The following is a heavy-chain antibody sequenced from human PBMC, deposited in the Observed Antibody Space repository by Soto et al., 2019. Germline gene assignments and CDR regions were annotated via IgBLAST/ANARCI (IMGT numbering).Heavy chain of an antibody. D-gene: IGHD2-21*02. CDR2: ISSNGGST. Sequence: PWGSLRLSCSASGFTFSSYAMHWVRQAPGKGLEYVSAISSNGGSTYYADSVKGRFTISRDNSKNTLYLQMSSLRAEDTAVYYCARDRAPFCGGDCGLVDVWGQGTSVTVSS. J-gene: IGHJ6*02. CDR1: GFTFSSYA. V-gene: IGHV3-64D*06. CDR3: ARDRAPFCGGDCGLVDV.